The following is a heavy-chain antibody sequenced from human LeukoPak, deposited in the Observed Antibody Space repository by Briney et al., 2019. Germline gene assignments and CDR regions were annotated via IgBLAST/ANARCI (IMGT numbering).Heavy chain of an antibody. CDR1: GFTFTDYW. D-gene: IGHD6-19*01. J-gene: IGHJ4*02. Sequence: GESLRLSCTTSGFTFTDYWIHWVRQSPGKGLVWVAHIHSDGITSSYADSVKGRFTISRDNAKNTVALQMNSLKAEDTAVYYCARGGVGCFDYWGQGALVTVSS. CDR2: IHSDGITS. V-gene: IGHV3-74*01. CDR3: ARGGVGCFDY.